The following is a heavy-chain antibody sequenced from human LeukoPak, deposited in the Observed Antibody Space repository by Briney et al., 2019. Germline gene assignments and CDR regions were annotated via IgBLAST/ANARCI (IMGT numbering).Heavy chain of an antibody. CDR3: ARGGGRFDY. Sequence: GVALRRSCAASGFTFSSYAMSWVRQAPGKGLEWVSAISGSGDSTYYGDSVKGRFTISRDNAKNSLYLQMNSLRAEDTAVYYCARGGGRFDYWGQGTLVTVSS. V-gene: IGHV3-23*01. J-gene: IGHJ4*02. D-gene: IGHD3-16*01. CDR1: GFTFSSYA. CDR2: ISGSGDST.